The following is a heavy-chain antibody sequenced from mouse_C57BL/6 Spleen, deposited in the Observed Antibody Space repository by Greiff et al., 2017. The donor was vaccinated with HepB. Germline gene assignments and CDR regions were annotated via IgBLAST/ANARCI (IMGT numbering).Heavy chain of an antibody. Sequence: EVQRVESGGGLVKPGGSLKLSCAASGFTFSSYAMSWVRQTPEKRLEWVATISDGGSYTYYTDNVKGRFTISRDNAKNNLYLQMSHLKSEDTAMYYCARELRNYFDYWGQGTTLTVSS. D-gene: IGHD3-2*02. CDR2: ISDGGSYT. CDR3: ARELRNYFDY. V-gene: IGHV5-4*01. CDR1: GFTFSSYA. J-gene: IGHJ2*01.